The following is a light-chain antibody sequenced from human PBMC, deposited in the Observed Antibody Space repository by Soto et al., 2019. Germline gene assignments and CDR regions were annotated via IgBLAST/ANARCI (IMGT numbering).Light chain of an antibody. J-gene: IGKJ1*01. V-gene: IGKV3-11*01. CDR2: AAS. CDR3: QQHSHWPPWT. CDR1: QNVRTF. Sequence: EVVLTQSPATLSLSPGERATLSCRASQNVRTFLDWYQQKPGQAPWLLIYAASNRATGIPDRFSGSGSGTDFTLTISSLEPEDFAVYYCQQHSHWPPWTFGQGTRVEIQ.